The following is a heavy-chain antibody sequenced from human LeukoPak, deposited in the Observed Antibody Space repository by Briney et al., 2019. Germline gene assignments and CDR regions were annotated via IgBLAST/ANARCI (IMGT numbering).Heavy chain of an antibody. CDR1: GGSISSYY. Sequence: SETLSLTCTVSGGSISSYYWSWIRQPPGKGLEWIGYIYYSGSTNYNPSLKSRVTISVDTSKNQFSLKLSSVTAADTAVYYCARPLGDILTGRHRANWFDPWGQGTLVTVSS. J-gene: IGHJ5*02. D-gene: IGHD3-9*01. V-gene: IGHV4-59*08. CDR2: IYYSGST. CDR3: ARPLGDILTGRHRANWFDP.